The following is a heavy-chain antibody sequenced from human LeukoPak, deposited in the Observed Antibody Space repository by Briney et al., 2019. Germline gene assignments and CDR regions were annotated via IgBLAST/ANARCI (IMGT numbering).Heavy chain of an antibody. CDR3: ARGTRPYYYMDV. D-gene: IGHD4-23*01. CDR1: GYTFTSYD. J-gene: IGHJ6*03. Sequence: GASVKVSCKASGYTFTSYDINWVRQATGQGLEWMGWMNPNSGNTGYAQKFQGRVTMTRNTFISTAYMELSSLRSEDTAVYYCARGTRPYYYMDVWGKGTTVTVSS. V-gene: IGHV1-8*01. CDR2: MNPNSGNT.